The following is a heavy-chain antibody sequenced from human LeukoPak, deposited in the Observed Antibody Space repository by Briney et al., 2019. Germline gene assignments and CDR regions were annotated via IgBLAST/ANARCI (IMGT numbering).Heavy chain of an antibody. V-gene: IGHV4-61*02. D-gene: IGHD6-19*01. J-gene: IGHJ4*02. CDR2: IYTSGST. CDR3: ARDDWVAGPDY. Sequence: SETLSLTCSVSDGSISSGYYYWAWIRQPAGKGLEWIGRIYTSGSTNYNPSLKSRVTISVDTSKNQFSLKLSSVTAADTAVYYCARDDWVAGPDYWGQGTLVTVSS. CDR1: DGSISSGYYY.